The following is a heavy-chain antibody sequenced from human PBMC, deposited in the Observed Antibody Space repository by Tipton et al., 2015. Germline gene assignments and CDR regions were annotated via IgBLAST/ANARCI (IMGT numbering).Heavy chain of an antibody. CDR1: GGSVTSGSYY. CDR2: ISYTDGA. D-gene: IGHD5-24*01. CDR3: ARDLEHGMDV. J-gene: IGHJ6*02. Sequence: GLVKPSENLSLTCTVPGGSVTSGSYYWSWIRQPPGKGLEWIGYISYTDGAHYNPALKSRVTISVDTSKNQFSLTLNSVAAADTAVYYCARDLEHGMDVWGHGTTVTVSS. V-gene: IGHV4-61*01.